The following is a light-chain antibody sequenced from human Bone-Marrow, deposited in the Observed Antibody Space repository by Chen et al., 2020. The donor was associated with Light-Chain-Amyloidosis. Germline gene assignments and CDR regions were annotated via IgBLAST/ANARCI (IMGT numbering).Light chain of an antibody. CDR2: QDS. J-gene: IGLJ2*01. Sequence: SYDLTQPHSVSVSPGQTASITCSGDELGDKYVSWYQQKPGQSPVLVIYQDSKRTSGIPERFSGSNSGNTATLTISETQATDEADYYCQTWDSDTVPFGGGTKLTVL. V-gene: IGLV3-1*01. CDR3: QTWDSDTVP. CDR1: ELGDKY.